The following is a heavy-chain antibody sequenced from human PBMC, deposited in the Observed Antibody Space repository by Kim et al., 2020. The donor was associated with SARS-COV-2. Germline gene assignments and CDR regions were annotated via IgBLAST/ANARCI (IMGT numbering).Heavy chain of an antibody. Sequence: SFQGHVTISADKSISTAYLQWSSLKASDTAMYYCARRGIAAAGTLNWFDPWGQGTLVTVSS. J-gene: IGHJ5*02. D-gene: IGHD6-13*01. CDR3: ARRGIAAAGTLNWFDP. V-gene: IGHV5-10-1*01.